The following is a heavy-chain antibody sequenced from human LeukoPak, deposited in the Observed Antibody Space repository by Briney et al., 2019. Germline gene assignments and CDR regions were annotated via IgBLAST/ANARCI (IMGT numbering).Heavy chain of an antibody. Sequence: SETLSLTCTVSGGSISSHYWSWIRQPPGKGLEWIGYISYIGITNYNPSLKSRVAISVDTSKNHFSLRVSPMTAADTAVYYCARAGVATFYGMDVWGQGTTVTVSS. V-gene: IGHV4-59*11. CDR3: ARAGVATFYGMDV. D-gene: IGHD3-10*01. CDR2: ISYIGIT. J-gene: IGHJ6*02. CDR1: GGSISSHY.